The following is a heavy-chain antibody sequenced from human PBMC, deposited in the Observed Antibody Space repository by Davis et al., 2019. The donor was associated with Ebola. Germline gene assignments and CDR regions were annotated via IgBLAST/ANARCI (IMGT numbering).Heavy chain of an antibody. D-gene: IGHD1-26*01. V-gene: IGHV1-18*01. CDR1: SYTFTSYG. J-gene: IGHJ5*01. Sequence: SVKVSCNASSYTFTSYGISWVRQAPGQGLEWMGWISAYNGNTNYAQKLQGRVTMTTDTSRSTAYMELRSLRSDDTAVYYCAREAGATTRIYDSWGQGTLVTVSS. CDR3: AREAGATTRIYDS. CDR2: ISAYNGNT.